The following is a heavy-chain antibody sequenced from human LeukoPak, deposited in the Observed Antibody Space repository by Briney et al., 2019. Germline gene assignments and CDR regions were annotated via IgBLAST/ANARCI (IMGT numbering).Heavy chain of an antibody. J-gene: IGHJ4*02. V-gene: IGHV3-7*03. Sequence: GGSLRLSCAASGFTFSSYWMSWVRQASGKGLEWVANIKQDGSEKYYVDSVKGRFTISRDNAKSTLILQMSGLRAEDTAVYYCVKGQEYLEWFYEYWGQGSLVTVSS. CDR2: IKQDGSEK. D-gene: IGHD3-3*01. CDR3: VKGQEYLEWFYEY. CDR1: GFTFSSYW.